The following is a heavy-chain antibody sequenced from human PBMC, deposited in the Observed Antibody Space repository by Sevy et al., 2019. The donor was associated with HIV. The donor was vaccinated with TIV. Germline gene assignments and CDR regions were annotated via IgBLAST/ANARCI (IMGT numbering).Heavy chain of an antibody. CDR2: ISYDGSNK. Sequence: GGSLRLSCAASGFTFSRYAMHWVRQAPGKGLEWVAVISYDGSNKYYADSVKGRFTISRDNSKNTLYLQMNSLRAEDTAVYYCARIVDYYDSSGYQYYFDYWGQGTLVTVSS. J-gene: IGHJ4*02. CDR3: ARIVDYYDSSGYQYYFDY. V-gene: IGHV3-30-3*01. CDR1: GFTFSRYA. D-gene: IGHD3-22*01.